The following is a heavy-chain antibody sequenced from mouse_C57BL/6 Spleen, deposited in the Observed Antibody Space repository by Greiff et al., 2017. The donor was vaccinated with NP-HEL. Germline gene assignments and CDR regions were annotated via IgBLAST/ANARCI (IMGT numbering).Heavy chain of an antibody. CDR1: GYTFTNYW. D-gene: IGHD1-1*01. V-gene: IGHV1-63*01. CDR3: ARSFITTVVEGGYYFDY. Sequence: QVTLKVSGAELVRPGTSVKMSCKASGYTFTNYWIGWAKQRPGHGLEWIGDIYPGGGYTTYNEKFKGKATLTADKSSSTAYMQFSSLTSEDSAIYYCARSFITTVVEGGYYFDYWGQGTTLTVSS. CDR2: IYPGGGYT. J-gene: IGHJ2*01.